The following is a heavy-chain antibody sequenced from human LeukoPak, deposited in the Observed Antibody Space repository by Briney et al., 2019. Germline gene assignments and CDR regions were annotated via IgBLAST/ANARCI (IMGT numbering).Heavy chain of an antibody. V-gene: IGHV3-74*01. CDR2: INSDGSDT. Sequence: GGSLRLSCAASGFTFSSYRMHWVRQAPGKGLVWVSRINSDGSDTSYADSVKGRFTISRDNAKNSLYLQMNSLRAEDTAVYYCARVGYCSSSTCRNYFDYWGQGTLVTVSS. CDR3: ARVGYCSSSTCRNYFDY. D-gene: IGHD2-2*01. J-gene: IGHJ4*02. CDR1: GFTFSSYR.